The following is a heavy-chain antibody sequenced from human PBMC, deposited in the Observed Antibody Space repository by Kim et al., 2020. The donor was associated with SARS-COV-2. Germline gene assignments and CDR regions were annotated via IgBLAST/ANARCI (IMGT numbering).Heavy chain of an antibody. V-gene: IGHV4-31*02. D-gene: IGHD3-3*01. J-gene: IGHJ3*02. CDR3: ARGGSITIFGVVIGAFDI. Sequence: RVTISVDTSKNQFSLKLSSVTAADTAVYYCARGGSITIFGVVIGAFDIWGQGTMFTVSS.